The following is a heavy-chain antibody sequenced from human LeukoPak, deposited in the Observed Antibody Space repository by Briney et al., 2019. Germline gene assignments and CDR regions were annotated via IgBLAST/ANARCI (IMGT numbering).Heavy chain of an antibody. CDR2: ISGSGSST. J-gene: IGHJ3*02. CDR1: GFTFTTYA. CDR3: AKGYCSSSSCYSYAFDI. V-gene: IGHV3-23*01. Sequence: HSGGSLRLSCSASGFTFTTYAMSWVRQAPGKGLEWVSAISGSGSSTYYADSVKGRFTISRDNSKNTLFLQMNSLRAEDTAVYYCAKGYCSSSSCYSYAFDIWGQGTVVTVSS. D-gene: IGHD2-2*01.